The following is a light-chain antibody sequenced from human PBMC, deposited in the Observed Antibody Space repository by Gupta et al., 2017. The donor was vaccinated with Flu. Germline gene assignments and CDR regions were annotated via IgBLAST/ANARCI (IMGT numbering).Light chain of an antibody. CDR2: DDD. V-gene: IGLV6-57*01. Sequence: NYMLTQPQSLSESPGTTVTSTCVRSSGYIGSDFVQWYHHRPAGPPNTVIYDDDQRPSGVSVRLSFSIDSSSNSASLTIYDLQAEDDGDYYCQSFHSSSFWVFGGGTKLTVL. J-gene: IGLJ3*02. CDR1: SGYIGSDF. CDR3: QSFHSSSFWV.